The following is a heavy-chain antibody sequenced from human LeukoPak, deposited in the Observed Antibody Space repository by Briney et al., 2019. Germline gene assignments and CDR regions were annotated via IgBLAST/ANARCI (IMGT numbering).Heavy chain of an antibody. Sequence: GGSLRLSCAASGFTFSSYAMHWVRQAPGKGLEWVAVISYDGSNKYYADSVKGRFTISRDNSKNTLYLQINSLRAEDTAVYYCARDGWFGEDWGSYFDYWGQGTLVTVSS. D-gene: IGHD3-10*01. J-gene: IGHJ4*02. V-gene: IGHV3-30*04. CDR2: ISYDGSNK. CDR3: ARDGWFGEDWGSYFDY. CDR1: GFTFSSYA.